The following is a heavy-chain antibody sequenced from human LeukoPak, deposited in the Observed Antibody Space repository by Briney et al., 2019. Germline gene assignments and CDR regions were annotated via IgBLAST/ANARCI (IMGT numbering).Heavy chain of an antibody. J-gene: IGHJ4*02. CDR2: IIPIFGTA. Sequence: SVKVSCKASGGTFSSYAISWVRQAPGQGLEWMGGIIPIFGTANYAQKFQGRVTITADKSTSTAYMELSSLRSEDTAVYYCASDEVLSGSYQIDYWGQGTLVTVSS. D-gene: IGHD1-26*01. CDR3: ASDEVLSGSYQIDY. V-gene: IGHV1-69*06. CDR1: GGTFSSYA.